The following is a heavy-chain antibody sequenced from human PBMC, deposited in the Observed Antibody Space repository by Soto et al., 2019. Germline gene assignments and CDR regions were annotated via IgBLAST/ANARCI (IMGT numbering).Heavy chain of an antibody. Sequence: PGGSLRLSCAASGFTFSSYGMHWVRQAPGKGLEWVAVIWYDGSNKYYADSVKGRFTISRDNSKNTLYLQMNSLRAEDTAVYYSARERPQRLATFDYWGQGTLVTVSS. CDR3: ARERPQRLATFDY. CDR2: IWYDGSNK. V-gene: IGHV3-33*01. D-gene: IGHD6-25*01. CDR1: GFTFSSYG. J-gene: IGHJ4*02.